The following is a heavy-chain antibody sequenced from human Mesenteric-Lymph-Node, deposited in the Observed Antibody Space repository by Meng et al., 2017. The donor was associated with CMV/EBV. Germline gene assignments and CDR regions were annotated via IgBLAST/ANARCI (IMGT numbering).Heavy chain of an antibody. Sequence: ASVKVSCKASGYSFTNYYLHWVRQAPGQGLEWMGTTNPTGGNTNYAQKFQGRVTMTRDTSTSTVYMELSSLRSEDTAVYYCARDIITIFGVDYYYYGMDVWGQGTTVTVSS. V-gene: IGHV1-46*01. CDR2: TNPTGGNT. CDR3: ARDIITIFGVDYYYYGMDV. CDR1: GYSFTNYY. J-gene: IGHJ6*02. D-gene: IGHD3-3*01.